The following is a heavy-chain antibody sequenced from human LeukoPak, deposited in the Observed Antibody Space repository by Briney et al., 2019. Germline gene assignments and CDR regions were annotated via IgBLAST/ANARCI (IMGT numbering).Heavy chain of an antibody. V-gene: IGHV3-21*01. CDR1: GFTFNSYG. J-gene: IGHJ4*02. CDR3: ALAGGSGSYPFDY. CDR2: ISSSSSYI. Sequence: PGGSLRLSCAASGFTFNSYGMSWVRQAPGKGLEWVSSISSSSSYIYYADSVKGRFTISRDNAKNSLYLQMNSLRAEDTAVYYCALAGGSGSYPFDYWGQGTLVTVSS. D-gene: IGHD3-10*01.